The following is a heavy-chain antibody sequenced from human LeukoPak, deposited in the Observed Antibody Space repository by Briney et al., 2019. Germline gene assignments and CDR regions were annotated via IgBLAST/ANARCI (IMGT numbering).Heavy chain of an antibody. CDR3: ARSRGYSYGQTPHY. CDR2: IYHSGST. D-gene: IGHD5-18*01. J-gene: IGHJ4*02. CDR1: GYSISSGYY. V-gene: IGHV4-38-2*01. Sequence: PSETLSLTCAVPGYSISSGYYWGWIRQPPGKGLEWIGSIYHSGSTYYNPSLKSRVTIPVDTSKNQFSLKLSSVTAADTAVYYCARSRGYSYGQTPHYWGQGTLVTVSS.